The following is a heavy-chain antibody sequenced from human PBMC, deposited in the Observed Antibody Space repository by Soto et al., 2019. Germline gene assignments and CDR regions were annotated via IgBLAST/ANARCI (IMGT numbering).Heavy chain of an antibody. D-gene: IGHD1-1*01. CDR3: ARDLDGTTIDY. V-gene: IGHV1-69*08. CDR1: GGTFSSYT. J-gene: IGHJ4*02. Sequence: QVQLVQSGAEVKKPGSSVKVSCKASGGTFSSYTISWVRQAPGQGLEWMGRIIPILGIANYAQKFHGRVTLTADKSTSTAYMELSSLRSEDTAVYYCARDLDGTTIDYWGQGTLVTVSS. CDR2: IIPILGIA.